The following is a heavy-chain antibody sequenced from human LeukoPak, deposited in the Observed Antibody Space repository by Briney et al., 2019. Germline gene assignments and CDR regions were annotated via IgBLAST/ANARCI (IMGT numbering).Heavy chain of an antibody. V-gene: IGHV3-9*03. J-gene: IGHJ4*02. Sequence: SLRLSFAASGFHFDDYGMQWVQPAPGKGLEGVSVISWNSGSIGYADSVKVRFTISRDNAKNSLYLQMNSLRAEDMALYYCAKDAGDSSSWYIDYWGQGTLVTVSS. D-gene: IGHD6-13*01. CDR1: GFHFDDYG. CDR3: AKDAGDSSSWYIDY. CDR2: ISWNSGSI.